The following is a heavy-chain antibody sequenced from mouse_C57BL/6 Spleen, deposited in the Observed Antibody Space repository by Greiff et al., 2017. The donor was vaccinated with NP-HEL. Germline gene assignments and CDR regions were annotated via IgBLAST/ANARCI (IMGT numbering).Heavy chain of an antibody. Sequence: VQLQQPGAELVKPGASVKLSCKASGYTFTSYWMHWVKQRPGQGLEWIGMIHPNSGSTNYNEKFKSKATLTVDKSSSTAYMQLSSLTSEDSAVYYCAGIYYGSSYGFDYWGQGTTLTVSS. J-gene: IGHJ2*01. CDR2: IHPNSGST. D-gene: IGHD1-1*01. V-gene: IGHV1-64*01. CDR1: GYTFTSYW. CDR3: AGIYYGSSYGFDY.